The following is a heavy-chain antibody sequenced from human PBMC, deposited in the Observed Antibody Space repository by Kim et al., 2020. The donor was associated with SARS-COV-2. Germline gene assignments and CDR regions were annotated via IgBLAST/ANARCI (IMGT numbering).Heavy chain of an antibody. Sequence: GGSLRLSCAASGFTFSDFWMHWVRQVPGKGLVWVSRINSGGSSITYADSVKGRFTISRDNARNTLYLQMNRLRAEDTAVYYCARDRGGCSGGHCAFEYSGPGTLVT. J-gene: IGHJ4*02. V-gene: IGHV3-74*01. CDR2: INSGGSSI. D-gene: IGHD2-15*01. CDR3: ARDRGGCSGGHCAFEY. CDR1: GFTFSDFW.